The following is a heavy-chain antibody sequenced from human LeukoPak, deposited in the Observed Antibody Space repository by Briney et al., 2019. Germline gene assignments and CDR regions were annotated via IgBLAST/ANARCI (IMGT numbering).Heavy chain of an antibody. CDR2: IYYSGST. V-gene: IGHV4-39*07. CDR3: ARDEFYDSSGYYYVDAFDI. CDR1: GGSISSSSYY. Sequence: SETLSLTCTVSGGSISSSSYYWGWIRQPPGKGLEWIGSIYYSGSTYYNPSLKSRVTISVDTSKNQFSLKLSSVTAADTAVYYCARDEFYDSSGYYYVDAFDIWGQGTMVTVSS. J-gene: IGHJ3*02. D-gene: IGHD3-22*01.